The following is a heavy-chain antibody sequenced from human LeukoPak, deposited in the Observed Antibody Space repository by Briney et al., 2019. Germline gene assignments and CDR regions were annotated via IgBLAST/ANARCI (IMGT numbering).Heavy chain of an antibody. Sequence: GSLRLSCAVSGIILSDYGMSWVRQAPGKGLEWVAGISDSGGSTNYADSVKGRFTISRDNPKNTLYLQMNSLRAEDTAVYFCAKRGVVIRVILVGFHKEAYYFDSWGQGALVTVSS. CDR3: AKRGVVIRVILVGFHKEAYYFDS. D-gene: IGHD3-22*01. V-gene: IGHV3-23*01. CDR1: GIILSDYG. J-gene: IGHJ4*02. CDR2: ISDSGGST.